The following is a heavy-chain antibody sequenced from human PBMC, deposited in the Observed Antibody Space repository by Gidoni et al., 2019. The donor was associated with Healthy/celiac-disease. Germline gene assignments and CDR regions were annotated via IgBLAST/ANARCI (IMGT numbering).Heavy chain of an antibody. J-gene: IGHJ4*02. CDR1: GFTFSSYG. Sequence: QLQLLESGGGVVQPGRSLGLSCAASGFTFSSYGIHWVRQATGKGLEWVAVISYDGSNKYYADSVKGRFTISRDNSKNTLYLQMNSLRAEDTAVYYCAKEQLRVSLLRPDYWGQGTLVTVSS. D-gene: IGHD1-1*01. CDR3: AKEQLRVSLLRPDY. CDR2: ISYDGSNK. V-gene: IGHV3-30*18.